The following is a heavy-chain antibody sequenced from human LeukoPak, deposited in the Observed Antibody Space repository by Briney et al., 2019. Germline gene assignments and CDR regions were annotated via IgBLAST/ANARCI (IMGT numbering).Heavy chain of an antibody. CDR1: GFTFTNHD. Sequence: PGGSLRLSCAASGFTFTNHDMHWVRQAAGRGLEWVSAIGSGGRRTYYADSVRGRFTISRDNSRDTLYLQMNSLRAEDTAVYYCARDHGRGSSSFYSWGGGTYYFDYWGQGTLVTVSS. J-gene: IGHJ4*02. D-gene: IGHD6-6*01. CDR3: ARDHGRGSSSFYSWGGGTYYFDY. CDR2: IGSGGRRT. V-gene: IGHV3-NL1*01.